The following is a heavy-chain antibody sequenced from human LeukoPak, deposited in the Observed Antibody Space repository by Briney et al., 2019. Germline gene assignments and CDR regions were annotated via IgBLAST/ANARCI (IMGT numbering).Heavy chain of an antibody. Sequence: GASVKVSCKASGYTFTSYGISWVRQAPGQGLEWMGWISAYNGNTNYAQKFQGRVTMTRNTSISTAYMELSSLRSEDTAVYYCARGVGYSYGYLGYWGQGTLVTVSS. CDR3: ARGVGYSYGYLGY. V-gene: IGHV1-18*01. D-gene: IGHD5-18*01. J-gene: IGHJ4*02. CDR2: ISAYNGNT. CDR1: GYTFTSYG.